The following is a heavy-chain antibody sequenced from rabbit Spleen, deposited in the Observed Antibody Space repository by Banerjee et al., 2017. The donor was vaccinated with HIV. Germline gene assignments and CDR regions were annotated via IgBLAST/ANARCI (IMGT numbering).Heavy chain of an antibody. V-gene: IGHV1S40*01. CDR1: GFSFSSGYW. Sequence: QSLEESGGDLVKPGTSLTLTCTASGFSFSSGYWMCWVRQAPGKGLEWIACIYPGSSGSTYYASWAKGRFTISKTSSTTMILQMTSLTAADTATYFCARDPYGGGGDSWVLWGPGTLVTVS. D-gene: IGHD2-1*01. J-gene: IGHJ6*01. CDR2: IYPGSSGST. CDR3: ARDPYGGGGDSWVL.